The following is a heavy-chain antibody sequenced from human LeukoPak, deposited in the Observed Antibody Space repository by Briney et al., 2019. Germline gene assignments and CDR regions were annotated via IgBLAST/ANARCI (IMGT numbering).Heavy chain of an antibody. D-gene: IGHD3/OR15-3a*01. CDR2: INHSGST. CDR3: ARQTGSGLFILP. V-gene: IGHV4-34*01. J-gene: IGHJ4*02. Sequence: SETLSLTCAVYGGSFSGYYWSWIRQPPGKGLEWIGEINHSGSTNYNPSLKSRVTISVGTSKNQFSLKLTSVTAADTAVYYCARQTGSGLFILPGGQGTLVTVSP. CDR1: GGSFSGYY.